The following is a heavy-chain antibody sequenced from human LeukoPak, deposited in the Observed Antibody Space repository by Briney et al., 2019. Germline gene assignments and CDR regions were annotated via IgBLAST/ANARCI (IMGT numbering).Heavy chain of an antibody. CDR3: AKNRDRGVPTYYYDSSGSSHFDL. J-gene: IGHJ2*01. Sequence: GGSLRLSCAASGFSVSSNYMTWVRQAPGKGLEWVSIIYSDYGGGSTYYADSVKGRFTISRDNSKNTLYLQMNSLRAEDTAVYYCAKNRDRGVPTYYYDSSGSSHFDLWGRGTLVTVSS. CDR2: IYSDYGGGST. V-gene: IGHV3-53*05. D-gene: IGHD3-22*01. CDR1: GFSVSSNY.